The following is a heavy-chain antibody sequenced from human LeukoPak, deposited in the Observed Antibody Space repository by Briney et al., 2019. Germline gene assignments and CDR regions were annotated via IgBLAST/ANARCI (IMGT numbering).Heavy chain of an antibody. Sequence: GGSLRLSCAASGFTFSSYSMNWVRQAQGREWGGVSSFSSSSSYIYYADSVKGRFTISRDNAKNSLYLQMNSLRAEDTAVYYCARASCSGGSCYLDYWGQGTLVTVSS. CDR3: ARASCSGGSCYLDY. J-gene: IGHJ4*02. D-gene: IGHD2-15*01. V-gene: IGHV3-21*01. CDR2: FSSSSSYI. CDR1: GFTFSSYS.